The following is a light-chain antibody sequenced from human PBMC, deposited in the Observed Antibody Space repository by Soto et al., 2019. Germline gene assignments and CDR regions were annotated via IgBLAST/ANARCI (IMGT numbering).Light chain of an antibody. Sequence: EIVMTQSPGTLSVSPGEGATLSCRASQSVSTNLAWYQQKPGQAPRLLIYGASTRATGIPARFSGSGSGTEFTITISGLQSEDSAFYYCQHYSSSPTFGPGTKVDIK. CDR1: QSVSTN. CDR3: QHYSSSPT. CDR2: GAS. V-gene: IGKV3-15*01. J-gene: IGKJ3*01.